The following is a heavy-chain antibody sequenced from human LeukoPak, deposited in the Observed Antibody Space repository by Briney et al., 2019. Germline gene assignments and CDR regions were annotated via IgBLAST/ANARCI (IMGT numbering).Heavy chain of an antibody. J-gene: IGHJ4*02. CDR1: GYTFTGYY. CDR3: ARQGGSSLNLDY. V-gene: IGHV1-2*02. Sequence: ASVKVSCKASGYTFTGYYIHWVRQAPGQGLEWMGWINPNSGDTSHAQRFQDRVTMTRDMSTSTAYMDLSMLTSDETALYYCARQGGSSLNLDYWGQGTLVTVSS. CDR2: INPNSGDT. D-gene: IGHD1-26*01.